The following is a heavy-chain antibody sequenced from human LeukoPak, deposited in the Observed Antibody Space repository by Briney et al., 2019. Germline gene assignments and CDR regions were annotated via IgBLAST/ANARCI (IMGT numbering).Heavy chain of an antibody. CDR1: GFTFSDNY. J-gene: IGHJ4*02. CDR3: ARGPHY. V-gene: IGHV3-11*01. CDR2: ISSSGSTI. Sequence: GGSLRLSCAASGFTFSDNYMTWIRQAPGKGLEWLSYISSSGSTIYDAHSVKGRFTISRDNAKNSVYLQMNSLRAEDTAVYYCARGPHYWGQGTLVTVSS.